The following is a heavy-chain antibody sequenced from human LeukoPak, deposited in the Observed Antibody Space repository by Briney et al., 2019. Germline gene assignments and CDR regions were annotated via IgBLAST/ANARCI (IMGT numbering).Heavy chain of an antibody. CDR1: GYSFTSYW. CDR2: IYPGDSDT. J-gene: IGHJ6*02. CDR3: ARCVDTAMAHYGMDV. D-gene: IGHD5-18*01. Sequence: GESLKISCKGSGYSFTSYWIAWVRQMPGKGLEWMGIIYPGDSDTRYSPSFQGQVTISVDKSISTAYLQWSSLKASDTAMYYCARCVDTAMAHYGMDVWGQGTTVTVSS. V-gene: IGHV5-51*01.